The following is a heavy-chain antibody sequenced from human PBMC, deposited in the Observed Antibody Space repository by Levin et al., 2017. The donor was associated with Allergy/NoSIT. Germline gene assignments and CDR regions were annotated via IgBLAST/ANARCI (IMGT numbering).Heavy chain of an antibody. CDR2: VYPPDSDT. Sequence: GGSLRLSCQGSGYYFISYWIAWVRQMPGKGLEWMGSVYPPDSDTTYSPSFLGQVTISVDKSLRTAYLQWSSLKPSDTAVDYCAKIDSDPDYGLHVWGQGTTVIVSS. CDR3: AKIDSDPDYGLHV. CDR1: GYYFISYW. D-gene: IGHD3-10*01. J-gene: IGHJ6*02. V-gene: IGHV5-51*01.